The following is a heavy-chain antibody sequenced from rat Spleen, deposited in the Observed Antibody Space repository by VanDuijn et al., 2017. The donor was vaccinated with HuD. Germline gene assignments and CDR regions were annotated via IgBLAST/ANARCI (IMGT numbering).Heavy chain of an antibody. CDR1: GFTFSSNW. V-gene: IGHV5-35*01. CDR3: TAGGLGGRNWFAY. D-gene: IGHD5-1*01. Sequence: EVQLVESGGGLVQPGSPLKLSCAPSGFTFSSNWLNWIRQAPGKGLEWIASITPDGSVTYYPDTVKGRFVISKDNAENTGYLQMNNLRSEDTAKYYFTAGGLGGRNWFAYWGQGTLVTVSS. J-gene: IGHJ3*01. CDR2: ITPDGSVT.